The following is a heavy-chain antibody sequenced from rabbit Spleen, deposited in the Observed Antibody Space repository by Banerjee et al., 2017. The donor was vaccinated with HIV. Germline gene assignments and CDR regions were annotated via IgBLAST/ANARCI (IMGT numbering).Heavy chain of an antibody. CDR2: IDVVKSGST. V-gene: IGHV1S40*01. D-gene: IGHD8-1*01. J-gene: IGHJ6*01. Sequence: QSLEESGGGLVQPEGSLTLTCTASGFSFSSNYFMCWVRQAPGKGLEWIACIDVVKSGSTYYASWAKGRFTISKTSSTTVTLQMTSLTAADTATYFCARDSGTSFSSYGMDLWGQGTLVTVS. CDR1: GFSFSSNYF. CDR3: ARDSGTSFSSYGMDL.